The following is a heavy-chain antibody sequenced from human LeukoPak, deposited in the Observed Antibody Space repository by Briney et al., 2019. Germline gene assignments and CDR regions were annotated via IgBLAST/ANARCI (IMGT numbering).Heavy chain of an antibody. CDR1: GGSFSGYY. Sequence: SETLSLICAVYGGSFSGYYWSWIRQPPGKGLEWIGEINHSGSTNYNPSLKSRVTISVDTSKNQFSLKLSSVTAADTAVYYCARGRGEDGYNSLAIPLDYWGQGTLVTVSS. J-gene: IGHJ4*02. CDR3: ARGRGEDGYNSLAIPLDY. V-gene: IGHV4-34*01. D-gene: IGHD5-12*01. CDR2: INHSGST.